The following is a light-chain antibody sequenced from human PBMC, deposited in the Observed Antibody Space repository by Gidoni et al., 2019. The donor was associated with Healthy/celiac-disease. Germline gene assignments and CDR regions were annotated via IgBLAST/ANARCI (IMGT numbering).Light chain of an antibody. Sequence: AIQLTQSPSSLSASVGDRVTITCRASQGISSALAWYQQKPGKAPKLLIYDASILESGVPSRFSGSGSGTDFTLTISSLQPEDFATYYCQQFNSYPHAFGQGTRLEIK. CDR3: QQFNSYPHA. CDR1: QGISSA. CDR2: DAS. V-gene: IGKV1-13*02. J-gene: IGKJ5*01.